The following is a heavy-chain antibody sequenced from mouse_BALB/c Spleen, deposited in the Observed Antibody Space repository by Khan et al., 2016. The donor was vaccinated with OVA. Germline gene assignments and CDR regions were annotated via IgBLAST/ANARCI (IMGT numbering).Heavy chain of an antibody. Sequence: QVQLQQSGAELVKAGASVKMSCKASGYTFTSYWMHWVKQRLGQGLEWFAETNPTNGRAYYNEKFKSKATLTVDKSSSTAYLLLSGPTFEDSAVYDSARIKKMVATYFDYWGQGTTLTVSS. J-gene: IGHJ2*01. V-gene: IGHV1S81*02. CDR2: TNPTNGRA. D-gene: IGHD1-1*02. CDR3: ARIKKMVATYFDY. CDR1: GYTFTSYW.